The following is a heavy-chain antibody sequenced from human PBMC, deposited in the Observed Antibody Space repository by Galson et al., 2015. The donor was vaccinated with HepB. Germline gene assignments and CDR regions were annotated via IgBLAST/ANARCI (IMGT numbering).Heavy chain of an antibody. D-gene: IGHD6-13*01. Sequence: ETLSLTCTVSGGSISSYYWSWIRQPPGKGLEWIGYIYYSGSTNYNPSLKSRVTISVDTSKNQFSLKLSSVTAADTAVYYCARGAGEAAAGTVGWFDPWGQGTLVTVSS. J-gene: IGHJ5*02. CDR3: ARGAGEAAAGTVGWFDP. CDR2: IYYSGST. V-gene: IGHV4-59*01. CDR1: GGSISSYY.